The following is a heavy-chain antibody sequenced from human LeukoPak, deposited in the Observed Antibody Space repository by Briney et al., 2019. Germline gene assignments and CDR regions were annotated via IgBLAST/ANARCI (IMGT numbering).Heavy chain of an antibody. CDR3: ARLPSNWNFDY. J-gene: IGHJ4*02. CDR1: GYSFTEYW. CDR2: IFPGDSDT. D-gene: IGHD1-20*01. V-gene: IGHV5-51*01. Sequence: GESLKISGKGSGYSFTEYWIGWVRQMPGKGLEWMGIIFPGDSDTRYSPSFQGQVTISADKSISTVYLQWSSLKASDTAMYYCARLPSNWNFDYWGQGTLVTVSP.